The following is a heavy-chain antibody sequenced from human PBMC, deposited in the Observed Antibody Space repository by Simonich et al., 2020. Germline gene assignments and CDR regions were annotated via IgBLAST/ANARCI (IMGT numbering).Heavy chain of an antibody. Sequence: QVQLVQSGAEVKKPGASVKVSCKASGYTFTGYYMQWVRQAPGEGLEWMGWINPNSGGTNYATKFKGRVTMTRDTSIRTAYMELSRLRSDDTAVYYCARDRAARYYYYYYMDVWGKGTTVTVSS. CDR1: GYTFTGYY. CDR3: ARDRAARYYYYYYMDV. V-gene: IGHV1-2*02. CDR2: INPNSGGT. J-gene: IGHJ6*03. D-gene: IGHD6-6*01.